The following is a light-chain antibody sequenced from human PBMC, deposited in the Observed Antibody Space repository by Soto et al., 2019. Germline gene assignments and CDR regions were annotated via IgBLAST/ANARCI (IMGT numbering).Light chain of an antibody. J-gene: IGKJ4*01. Sequence: EIVLTQSPATLSLSPGERATLSCRASQSVSSYLDWYQQRPGQTPRLLIYDASNRATGIPARFSGSGSGTDFTLTISSLEPEDFAVYYCQQRSIWPLTFGGGTKVEIK. CDR2: DAS. CDR3: QQRSIWPLT. V-gene: IGKV3-11*01. CDR1: QSVSSY.